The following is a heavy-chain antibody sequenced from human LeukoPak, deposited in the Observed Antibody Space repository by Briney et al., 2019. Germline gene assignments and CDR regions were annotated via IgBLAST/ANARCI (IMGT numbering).Heavy chain of an antibody. CDR1: GYTFTSYD. CDR2: MNPNSGNT. D-gene: IGHD3-3*01. V-gene: IGHV1-8*01. Sequence: VASVKVSCKASGYTFTSYDINWVRQATGQGLEWMGWMNPNSGNTGYAQKFQGRVTMTRNTSISTAYMELSSLRSEGTAVYYCARQPISGYYYGMDVWGQGTTVTVSS. J-gene: IGHJ6*02. CDR3: ARQPISGYYYGMDV.